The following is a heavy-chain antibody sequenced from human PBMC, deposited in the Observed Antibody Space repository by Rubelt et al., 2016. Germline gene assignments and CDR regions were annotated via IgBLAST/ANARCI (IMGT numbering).Heavy chain of an antibody. Sequence: GGSLRLSCTASGFTFDDFGMTWVRQVPGKGLEWVSGISWNGGGTGYAASLKGRFTISRDNAKNTLYLQMNSLRAEDSALYYCAKDTQWVVFVFDIWGQGTMVTVSS. CDR2: ISWNGGGT. CDR1: GFTFDDFG. J-gene: IGHJ3*02. CDR3: AKDTQWVVFVFDI. V-gene: IGHV3-20*04. D-gene: IGHD6-19*01.